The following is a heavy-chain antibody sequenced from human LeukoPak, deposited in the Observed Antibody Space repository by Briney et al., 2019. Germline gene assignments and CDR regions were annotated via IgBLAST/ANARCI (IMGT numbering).Heavy chain of an antibody. CDR2: ISSNGGST. D-gene: IGHD6-19*01. V-gene: IGHV3-64*01. CDR3: AKDARRTSGWYFFDY. J-gene: IGHJ4*02. CDR1: GFTFSSFS. Sequence: PGGSLRLSCAASGFTFSSFSMHWVRQAPGKGLESVSAISSNGGSTYYANSVKGRFTISRDNSKNTLFLQMNSLRAEDTAVYFCAKDARRTSGWYFFDYWGPGTLVTVSS.